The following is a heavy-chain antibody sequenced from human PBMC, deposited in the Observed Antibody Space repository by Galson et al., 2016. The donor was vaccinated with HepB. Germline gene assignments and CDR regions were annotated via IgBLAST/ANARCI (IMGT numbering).Heavy chain of an antibody. Sequence: SLRLSCAASGFTFSTYGMNWVRQAPGKGLEWVSSISSASSTVHHAESVKGRFTISRDNAKNPLYLHMNGLSAEDTAVYYCARNYDFWTGHIILSFDPWGRGTPVTVSS. D-gene: IGHD3-3*01. V-gene: IGHV3-21*01. CDR3: ARNYDFWTGHIILSFDP. CDR1: GFTFSTYG. CDR2: ISSASSTV. J-gene: IGHJ5*02.